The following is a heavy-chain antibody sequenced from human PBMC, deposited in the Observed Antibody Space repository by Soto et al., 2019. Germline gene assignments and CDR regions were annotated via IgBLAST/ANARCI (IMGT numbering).Heavy chain of an antibody. CDR2: IYYSGST. CDR3: ASLRNWFDP. J-gene: IGHJ5*02. CDR1: GGSISSDY. V-gene: IGHV4-59*08. D-gene: IGHD3-16*01. Sequence: PSETLSLTCTGSGGSISSDYWSGIRQPPGKGLEWIGYIYYSGSTNYNPSLKSRVTISVDTSKNQFSLKLSSVTAADTAVYYCASLRNWFDPWGQGPLVTVSS.